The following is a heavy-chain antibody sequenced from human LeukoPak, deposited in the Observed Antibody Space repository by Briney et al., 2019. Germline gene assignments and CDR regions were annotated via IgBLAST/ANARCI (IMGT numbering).Heavy chain of an antibody. CDR2: IYHSGST. CDR3: ALYSSSSVWDY. V-gene: IGHV4-59*04. D-gene: IGHD6-6*01. J-gene: IGHJ4*02. Sequence: PSETLSLTCTVSGGSISTYYWSWIRQPPGKGLEWIGYIYHSGSTYYNPSLESRVTISVDRSKNQFSLKLSSVTAADTAVYYCALYSSSSVWDYWGQGTLVTVSS. CDR1: GGSISTYY.